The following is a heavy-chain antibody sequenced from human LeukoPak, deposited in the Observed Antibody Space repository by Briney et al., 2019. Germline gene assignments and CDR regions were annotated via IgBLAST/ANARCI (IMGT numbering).Heavy chain of an antibody. D-gene: IGHD6-6*01. Sequence: ASVKVSCKASGYTFSDYYMHWVRQVPGQGLEWMGWINPNSGGTNYAQKFQGRVTMTGDTSISTAYMELSRLTSDDTAMFYCARDHEIAAVDHWGQGTLVTVSS. J-gene: IGHJ4*02. V-gene: IGHV1-2*02. CDR1: GYTFSDYY. CDR3: ARDHEIAAVDH. CDR2: INPNSGGT.